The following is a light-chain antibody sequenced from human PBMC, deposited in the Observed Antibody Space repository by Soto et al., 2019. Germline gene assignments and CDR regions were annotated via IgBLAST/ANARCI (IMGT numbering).Light chain of an antibody. V-gene: IGLV2-14*01. CDR3: SSYTSSSTYV. CDR2: DVS. J-gene: IGLJ1*01. CDR1: SSDVGGYNY. Sequence: QSALTQTASVSGSPGQSITISCTGTSSDVGGYNYVSWYQQYPGKAPKLMIYDVSNRPSGVSNRFSGSKSDNTASLTISGLQAEDEADYYCSSYTSSSTYVFGTGTKVTVL.